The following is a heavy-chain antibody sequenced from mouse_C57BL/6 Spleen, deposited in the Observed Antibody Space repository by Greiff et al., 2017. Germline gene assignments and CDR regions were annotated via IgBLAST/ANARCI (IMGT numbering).Heavy chain of an antibody. CDR1: GFTFSDYG. V-gene: IGHV5-17*01. Sequence: EVQLVESGGGLVKPGGSLKLSCAASGFTFSDYGMHWVRQAPEKGLEWVAYISSGSSTIYYADTVKGRFTISRDNAKNTRFLQMTSLSSEDTAMYYCAREGLDYYAMDYWGQGTSVTVSS. J-gene: IGHJ4*01. CDR2: ISSGSSTI. CDR3: AREGLDYYAMDY.